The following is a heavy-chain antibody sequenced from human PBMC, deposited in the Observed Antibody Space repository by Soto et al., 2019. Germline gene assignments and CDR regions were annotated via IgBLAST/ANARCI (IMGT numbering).Heavy chain of an antibody. J-gene: IGHJ6*02. V-gene: IGHV1-69*13. D-gene: IGHD2-15*01. CDR3: ARAPLLGGNIVVVVAAHYYYYGMDV. CDR2: IIPIFGTA. Sequence: SVKVSCKASGGTFSSYAISWVRQAPGQGLEWMGGIIPIFGTANYAQKFQGRVTITADESTSTAYMELSSLRSEDTAVYYCARAPLLGGNIVVVVAAHYYYYGMDVWGQGTTVTVS. CDR1: GGTFSSYA.